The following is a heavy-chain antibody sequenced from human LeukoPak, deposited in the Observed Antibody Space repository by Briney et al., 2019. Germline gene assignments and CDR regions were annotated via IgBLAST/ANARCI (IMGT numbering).Heavy chain of an antibody. Sequence: SETLSLTCTVSGGSISRSSHYWSWIRQPPGKGLEWIGSVYYSGSTYYNPSLKSRITISVDTSKNQFSLNLSSVTAADTAVYYCARRSVYSYFDYWGQGTLVTVSS. J-gene: IGHJ4*02. CDR3: ARRSVYSYFDY. D-gene: IGHD4-11*01. V-gene: IGHV4-39*01. CDR1: GGSISRSSHY. CDR2: VYYSGST.